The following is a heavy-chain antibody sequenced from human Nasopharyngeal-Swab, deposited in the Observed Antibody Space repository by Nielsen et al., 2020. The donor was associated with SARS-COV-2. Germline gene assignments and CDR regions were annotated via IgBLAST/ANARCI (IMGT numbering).Heavy chain of an antibody. Sequence: GESLKISCAASGFTFSSYAMSWVRQAPGKGLVWVSVIYSGGSSTYYADSVKGRFTISRDNSKNTLYLQMNSLRAEDTAVYYCAKDQGSYYDYWGQGTLVTVSS. CDR2: IYSGGSST. CDR3: AKDQGSYYDY. CDR1: GFTFSSYA. D-gene: IGHD1-26*01. V-gene: IGHV3-23*03. J-gene: IGHJ4*02.